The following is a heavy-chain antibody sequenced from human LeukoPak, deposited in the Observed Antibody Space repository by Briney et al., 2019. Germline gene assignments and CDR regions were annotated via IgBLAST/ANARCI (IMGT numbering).Heavy chain of an antibody. D-gene: IGHD4-17*01. CDR3: ARDGAPNAFDI. Sequence: GGSLRLSCAASGFTFSSCAMSWVRQAPGKGLEWVSAISGNGGSTYYADSVKGRFTISRDNAKNSLYLQMNSLRAEDTALYYCARDGAPNAFDIWGQGTMVTVSS. CDR2: ISGNGGST. V-gene: IGHV3-23*01. J-gene: IGHJ3*02. CDR1: GFTFSSCA.